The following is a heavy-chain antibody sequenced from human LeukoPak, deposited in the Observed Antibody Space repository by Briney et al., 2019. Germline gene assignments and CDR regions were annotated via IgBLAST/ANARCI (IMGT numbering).Heavy chain of an antibody. CDR1: GFSFGEYD. Sequence: PGGSLRLSCTASGFSFGEYDMSWVRQAPGKGLEWIGVIRNKAYGGTTEYAASVKGRFTISRDDSKSIAYLQMNSLKTEDTAVYYCTIDQVQLFDYWGQGTLVSVSS. J-gene: IGHJ4*02. CDR2: IRNKAYGGTT. V-gene: IGHV3-49*04. D-gene: IGHD1-1*01. CDR3: TIDQVQLFDY.